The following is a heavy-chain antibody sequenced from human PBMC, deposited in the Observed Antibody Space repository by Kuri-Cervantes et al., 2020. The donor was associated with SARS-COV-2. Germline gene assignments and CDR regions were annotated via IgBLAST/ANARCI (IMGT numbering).Heavy chain of an antibody. CDR3: ARQRGRYYYYYMDV. Sequence: LRLSCTVSGGSISSGDYYWSWIRQPPGKGLEWIGYIYYSGSTYYNPSLKSRVTISVDTSKNQFSLKLSSVTAADTAVYYCARQRGRYYYYYMDVWGKGTTVTVSS. CDR1: GGSISSGDYY. J-gene: IGHJ6*03. CDR2: IYYSGST. D-gene: IGHD6-25*01. V-gene: IGHV4-30-4*08.